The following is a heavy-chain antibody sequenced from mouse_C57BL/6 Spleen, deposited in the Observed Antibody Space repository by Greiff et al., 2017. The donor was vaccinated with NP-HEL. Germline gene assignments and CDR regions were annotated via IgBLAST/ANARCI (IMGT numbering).Heavy chain of an antibody. CDR2: IDPSDSYT. D-gene: IGHD2-3*01. J-gene: IGHJ3*01. V-gene: IGHV1-50*01. Sequence: QVQLQQSGAELVKPGASVKLSCKASGYTFTSYWMQWVKQRPGQGLEWIGEIDPSDSYTNYNQKFKGKATLTVDTSSSTAYMQLSSLTSEDSAVYYCARVGYYTWFAYWGQGTLVTVSA. CDR3: ARVGYYTWFAY. CDR1: GYTFTSYW.